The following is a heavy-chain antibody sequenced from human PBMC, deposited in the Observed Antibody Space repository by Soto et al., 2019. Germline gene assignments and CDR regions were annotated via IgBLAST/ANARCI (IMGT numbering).Heavy chain of an antibody. Sequence: SETLSLTCTASGRSITNYYCSWIRQPPEKRLTWIGYIYSSGSTNYNPSLKSRVTISADTSKIQVSLKLTSVTAADTAVYYCARDHPHSYGIYYFDYWGQGTLVTVSS. V-gene: IGHV4-59*01. D-gene: IGHD5-18*01. CDR2: IYSSGST. CDR3: ARDHPHSYGIYYFDY. CDR1: GRSITNYY. J-gene: IGHJ4*02.